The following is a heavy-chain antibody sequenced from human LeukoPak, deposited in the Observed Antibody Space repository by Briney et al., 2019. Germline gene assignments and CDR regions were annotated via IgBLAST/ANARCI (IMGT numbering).Heavy chain of an antibody. CDR1: GGSISSYY. Sequence: SVTLSLTCTVSGGSISSYYWSWIRQPPGKGLEWGGHIYYSGSTNYNPSLKSRVTISVDTSKNQFSLKLNAVTAADTAVYYCARVPPRSSGWYFFDYWGQGTLVTVSS. J-gene: IGHJ4*02. V-gene: IGHV4-59*01. CDR2: IYYSGST. CDR3: ARVPPRSSGWYFFDY. D-gene: IGHD6-19*01.